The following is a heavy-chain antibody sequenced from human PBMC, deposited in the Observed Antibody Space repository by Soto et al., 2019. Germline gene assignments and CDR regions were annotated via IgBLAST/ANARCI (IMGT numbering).Heavy chain of an antibody. J-gene: IGHJ4*02. D-gene: IGHD5-12*01. CDR3: ARTLESGYDRSFDY. V-gene: IGHV1-18*01. CDR1: GYTFTSSD. Sequence: GASVKVSCKASGYTFTSSDINWVRQATGQGLEWMGWISAYNGNTNYAQKLQGRVTMTTDTSTSTAYMELSSLRSDDTAVYYCARTLESGYDRSFDYWGQGTLVTVSS. CDR2: ISAYNGNT.